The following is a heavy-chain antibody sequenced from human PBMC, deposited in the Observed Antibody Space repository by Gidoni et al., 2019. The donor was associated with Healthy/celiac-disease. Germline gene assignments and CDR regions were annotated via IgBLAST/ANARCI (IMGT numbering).Heavy chain of an antibody. V-gene: IGHV3-23*01. Sequence: EVQLLESGGGLVQPGGSLRLSCAASGFTFSSSAMSWVRQAPGKGLEWVSAISGSGGSTYYADAVKGRFTISRDNSKNTLYLQMNSRRAEDTAVYYCAKVSPDLYYDIGVGYFDLWGRGTLVTVSS. CDR1: GFTFSSSA. D-gene: IGHD3-22*01. CDR3: AKVSPDLYYDIGVGYFDL. CDR2: ISGSGGST. J-gene: IGHJ2*01.